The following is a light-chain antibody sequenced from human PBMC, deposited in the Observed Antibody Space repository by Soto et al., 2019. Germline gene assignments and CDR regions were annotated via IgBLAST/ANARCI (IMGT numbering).Light chain of an antibody. Sequence: IQLTQSPSPLSASVGDSVTITCRASQGITSYLAWYQQKPGKAPKLLIYGASTLQSGVPSRFSGSGSGTDFTLTISSLQPEDFATYYCQQLNKYPSTFGGGTKVDI. V-gene: IGKV1-9*01. CDR3: QQLNKYPST. CDR2: GAS. CDR1: QGITSY. J-gene: IGKJ4*01.